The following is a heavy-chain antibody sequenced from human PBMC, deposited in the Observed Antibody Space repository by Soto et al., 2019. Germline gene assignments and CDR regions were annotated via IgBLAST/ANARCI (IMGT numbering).Heavy chain of an antibody. D-gene: IGHD6-13*01. J-gene: IGHJ4*02. CDR3: ARDGSLYSNIWPDY. CDR1: GYTFTSYD. V-gene: IGHV1-8*01. CDR2: MNPNSGNT. Sequence: QVQLVQSGAEVKKPGASVKVSCKASGYTFTSYDINWVRQATGQGLEWMGWMNPNSGNTGDAQKFQGRVTMTRNTSISTAYMELSNLRSDDTAVYYCARDGSLYSNIWPDYWGQGTLATVSS.